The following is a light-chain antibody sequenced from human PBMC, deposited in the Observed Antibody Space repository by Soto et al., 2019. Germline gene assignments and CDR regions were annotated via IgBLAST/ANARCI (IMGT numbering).Light chain of an antibody. J-gene: IGKJ1*01. CDR1: QSVSSTS. V-gene: IGKV3-20*01. CDR2: GAS. CDR3: QHYGSSRWT. Sequence: LLTQSPGTLSLSPGEGGTLSCRASQSVSSTSLAWYQQKVGQAPRLLIYGASSRAAGIPDRFSGSGSGADFTLTITRLEPEDSAVYYCQHYGSSRWTFGQGTKVDIK.